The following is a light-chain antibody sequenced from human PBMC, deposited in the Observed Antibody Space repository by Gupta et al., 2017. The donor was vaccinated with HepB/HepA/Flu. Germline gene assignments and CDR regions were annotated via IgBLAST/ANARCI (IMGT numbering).Light chain of an antibody. Sequence: ETVLTQSPGTLSLSPGERATLSCRASQSVRSSYLVWYQQKPGQAPRLLINGASSRATGIPDRFSGSGSGTDFTLTISRLETEDFAVYYCHQLGSSPYTFGQGTKLEIK. CDR2: GAS. CDR3: HQLGSSPYT. CDR1: QSVRSSY. V-gene: IGKV3-20*01. J-gene: IGKJ2*01.